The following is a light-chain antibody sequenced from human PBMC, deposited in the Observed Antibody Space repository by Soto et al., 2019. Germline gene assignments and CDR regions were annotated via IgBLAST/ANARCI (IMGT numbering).Light chain of an antibody. Sequence: NFMLTQPHSVSGSPGKTVIISCTRSSGAIASNSVQWYQQRPGSAPSTVIYEDNQRPSGVPDRFSGSTDGSSNSASLTISGLQTEDEADYYCQSYDSNTVVFGGGTQLTVL. CDR3: QSYDSNTVV. V-gene: IGLV6-57*04. CDR1: SGAIASNS. CDR2: EDN. J-gene: IGLJ2*01.